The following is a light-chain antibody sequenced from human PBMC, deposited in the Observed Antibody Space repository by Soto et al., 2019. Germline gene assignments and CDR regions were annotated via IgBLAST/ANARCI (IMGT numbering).Light chain of an antibody. J-gene: IGKJ1*01. Sequence: DIVLTQSPATPSLSPGERATLSCRASQSVSSSYLAWYQQKPGQAPRLLIYGASSRATGIPARFSGSGSGTEFTLTISSLQSEDFAVYYCQQYNNWPRTFGQGTKVDI. V-gene: IGKV3-15*01. CDR1: QSVSSSY. CDR3: QQYNNWPRT. CDR2: GAS.